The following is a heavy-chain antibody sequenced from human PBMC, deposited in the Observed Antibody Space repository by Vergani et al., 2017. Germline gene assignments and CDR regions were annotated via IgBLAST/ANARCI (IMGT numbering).Heavy chain of an antibody. V-gene: IGHV3-74*01. Sequence: EVQLVESGGGLVQPGGSLRLSCAASGFTFSSYWMHWVRQAPGRGLVWVSRINSDGSSTSYADSVKGRFTISRDNAKNTLYLQMNSLRAEDTAVYYCARNSQVGATTSLDSWGQGTLVTGSS. CDR3: ARNSQVGATTSLDS. D-gene: IGHD1-26*01. CDR1: GFTFSSYW. J-gene: IGHJ4*02. CDR2: INSDGSST.